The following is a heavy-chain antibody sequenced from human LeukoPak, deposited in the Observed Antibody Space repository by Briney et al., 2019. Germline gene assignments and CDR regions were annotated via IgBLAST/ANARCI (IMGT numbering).Heavy chain of an antibody. V-gene: IGHV4-39*01. CDR3: ARRHGSYYYDSSGDDY. Sequence: PSKTLSLTCTVSGGSISSSSYYWGWIRQPPGKGLEWIGSIYYSGSTYYNPSLKSRVTISVDTSKNQFSLKLSSVTAADTAVYYCARRHGSYYYDSSGDDYWGQGTLVTVSS. CDR2: IYYSGST. D-gene: IGHD3-22*01. CDR1: GGSISSSSYY. J-gene: IGHJ4*02.